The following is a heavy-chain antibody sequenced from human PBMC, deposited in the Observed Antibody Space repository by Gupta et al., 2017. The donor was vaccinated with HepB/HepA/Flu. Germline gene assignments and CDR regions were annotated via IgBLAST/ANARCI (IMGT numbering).Heavy chain of an antibody. CDR2: IHYSGHS. J-gene: IGHJ5*02. D-gene: IGHD5-18*01. V-gene: IGHV4-59*08. CDR3: ARRQVMGTVARESRAWLDA. Sequence: QVRLQESGPGLVKPSETLSLTCTVSGDSTGTYFWNWIRQPPGKGLEWIGDIHYSGHSNRNPSLESRLTVSLDMSKNQFSLKLDFVTAADTAIYYCARRQVMGTVARESRAWLDAWGQGTLVTVSS. CDR1: GDSTGTYF.